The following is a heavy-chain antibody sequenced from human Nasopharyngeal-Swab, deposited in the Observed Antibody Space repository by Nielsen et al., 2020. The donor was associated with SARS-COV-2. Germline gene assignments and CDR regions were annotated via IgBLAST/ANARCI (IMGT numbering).Heavy chain of an antibody. J-gene: IGHJ6*03. D-gene: IGHD3-3*01. CDR1: GGSISSGGYY. CDR2: IYYSGST. Sequence: SETLSLTCTVSGGSISSGGYYWSWIRQRPGKGLEWIGYIYYSGSTYYNPSLKSRVTISVDTSKNQFSLKLSSVTAADTAVYYCARSLYYDFWSGYYTGSQGNYYYYYMDVWGKGTTVTVSS. V-gene: IGHV4-31*03. CDR3: ARSLYYDFWSGYYTGSQGNYYYYYMDV.